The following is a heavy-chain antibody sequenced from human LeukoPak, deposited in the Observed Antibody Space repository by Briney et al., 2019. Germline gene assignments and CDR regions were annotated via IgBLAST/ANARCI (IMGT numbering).Heavy chain of an antibody. V-gene: IGHV4-4*09. J-gene: IGHJ6*03. CDR1: GGSISSYY. CDR2: IYTSGST. CDR3: ASLSNYYYYRDV. Sequence: PSETLSLTCTVSGGSISSYYWSWIRQPPGKGLEWIGYIYTSGSTNYNPSLKSRVTISVDTSKNQFSLKLSSVTAADTAVYYCASLSNYYYYRDVWGKGTTVTVSS.